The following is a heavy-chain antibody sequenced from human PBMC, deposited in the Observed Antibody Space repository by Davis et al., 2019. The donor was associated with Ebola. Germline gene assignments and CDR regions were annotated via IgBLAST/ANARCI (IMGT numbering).Heavy chain of an antibody. J-gene: IGHJ4*02. CDR1: GFTFSSYG. CDR2: IRSKANSYAT. Sequence: GESLKISCAASGFTFSSYGIHWVRQASGKGLEWVGRIRSKANSYATAYAASVKGRFTISRDDSKNTAYLQMNSLKTEDTAVYYCTSSFSGSYRDYWGQGTLVTVSS. V-gene: IGHV3-73*01. D-gene: IGHD1-26*01. CDR3: TSSFSGSYRDY.